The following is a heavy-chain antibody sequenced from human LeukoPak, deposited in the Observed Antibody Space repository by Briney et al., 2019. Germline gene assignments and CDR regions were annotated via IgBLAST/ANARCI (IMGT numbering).Heavy chain of an antibody. D-gene: IGHD3-10*01. CDR1: GFTFSSYG. V-gene: IGHV3-30*18. J-gene: IGHJ6*03. CDR2: ISYDGSNK. Sequence: GRPLRLSCAASGFTFSSYGMHWVRQAPGKGLEWVAVISYDGSNKYYADSVKGRFTISRDNSKNTLYLQMNSLRAEDTAVYYCAKAFGGYYYYYYMDVWGKGTTVTVSS. CDR3: AKAFGGYYYYYYMDV.